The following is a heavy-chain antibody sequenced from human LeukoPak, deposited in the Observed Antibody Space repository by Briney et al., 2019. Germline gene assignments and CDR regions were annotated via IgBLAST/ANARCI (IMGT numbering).Heavy chain of an antibody. CDR2: INHSGST. J-gene: IGHJ4*02. D-gene: IGHD1-20*01. CDR1: GGSFSGYY. Sequence: PSETLSLTCAVYGGSFSGYYWSWIRQPPGKGLEWIGEINHSGSTNYNPSLKSRVTISVDTSKNQFSLKLSSVTAADTAVYYCARARYNWSRPFDYWGQGTLVTVSS. CDR3: ARARYNWSRPFDY. V-gene: IGHV4-34*01.